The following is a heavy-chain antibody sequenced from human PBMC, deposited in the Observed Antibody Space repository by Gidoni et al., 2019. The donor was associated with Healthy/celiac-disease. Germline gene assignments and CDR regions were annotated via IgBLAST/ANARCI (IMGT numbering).Heavy chain of an antibody. CDR1: GGSISSYY. CDR2: IYTSGST. V-gene: IGHV4-4*07. CDR3: ATTLYSSSWYRNGMDV. D-gene: IGHD6-13*01. Sequence: QVQLQESGPGLVKPSETLSLTCTVSGGSISSYYWSWIRQPAGKGLEWIGRIYTSGSTNYNPSLKSRVTMSVDTSKNQFSLKLSSVTAADTAVYYCATTLYSSSWYRNGMDVWGQGTTVTVSS. J-gene: IGHJ6*02.